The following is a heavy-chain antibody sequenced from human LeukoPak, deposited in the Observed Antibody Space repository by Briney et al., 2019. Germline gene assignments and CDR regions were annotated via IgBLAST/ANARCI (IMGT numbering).Heavy chain of an antibody. D-gene: IGHD4-23*01. CDR1: GYSISSGYY. V-gene: IGHV4-38-2*01. Sequence: NLALTCAVSGYSISSGYYWGWIRQPPGKGLEWIGSIYHSGSTYYNPSLKSRVTISVDTSKNQFSLKLSSVTAADTAVYYCARGGGPSNWFDPWGQGTLVTVSS. J-gene: IGHJ5*02. CDR3: ARGGGPSNWFDP. CDR2: IYHSGST.